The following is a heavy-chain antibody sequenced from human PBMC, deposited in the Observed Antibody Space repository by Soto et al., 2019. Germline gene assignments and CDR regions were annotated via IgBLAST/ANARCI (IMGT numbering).Heavy chain of an antibody. V-gene: IGHV1-18*01. CDR2: ISAYNGNT. CDR3: ARSYDYDRSGDPSGY. Sequence: QVQLVQSGAEVKKPGASVKVSCKASGYTFTSYVISWVRQAPGPGLEWMGGISAYNGNTNYAQKLQGRVTMTTDTSTCTAYMELRSLRSDDTAVYYCARSYDYDRSGDPSGYWGQGTLVTVSS. J-gene: IGHJ4*02. D-gene: IGHD3-22*01. CDR1: GYTFTSYV.